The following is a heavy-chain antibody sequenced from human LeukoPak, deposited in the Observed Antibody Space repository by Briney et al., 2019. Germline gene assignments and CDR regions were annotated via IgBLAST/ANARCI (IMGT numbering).Heavy chain of an antibody. V-gene: IGHV3-23*01. D-gene: IGHD5-12*01. J-gene: IGHJ4*02. Sequence: PRESLRLSFSASGFTFSSYAMSWVRQAPAKGLDLVAAISISGDKTFYAYSVKLQVTISRDNSKNTLFLQVNSLRAEDTAIYYCAKVPTYSGYEYPPYYFDYWGQGTLVTVSS. CDR3: AKVPTYSGYEYPPYYFDY. CDR2: ISISGDKT. CDR1: GFTFSSYA.